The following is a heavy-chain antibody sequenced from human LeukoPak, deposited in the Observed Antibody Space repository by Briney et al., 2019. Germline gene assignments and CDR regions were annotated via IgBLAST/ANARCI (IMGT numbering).Heavy chain of an antibody. CDR3: ARLPGNSAYHDY. J-gene: IGHJ4*02. D-gene: IGHD4-23*01. CDR2: INTDGSST. V-gene: IGHV3-74*01. Sequence: PGGSLRLSCAASGFTFSSYWMHWVRQAPGKGLVWVSRINTDGSSTRYADSVKGRFTISRDNAKISLYLQMDSLRAEDTALYYCARLPGNSAYHDYWGQGTLVTVSS. CDR1: GFTFSSYW.